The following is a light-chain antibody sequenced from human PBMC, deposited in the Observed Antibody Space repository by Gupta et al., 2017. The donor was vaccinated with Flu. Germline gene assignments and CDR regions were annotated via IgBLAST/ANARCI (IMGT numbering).Light chain of an antibody. CDR2: QVS. J-gene: IGKJ1*01. CDR3: MQGSRWPWA. CDR1: QSRVDSDGNTY. V-gene: IGKV2-30*01. Sequence: VTLGKPASISYRASQSRVDSDGNTYLHWFQQTPGQSPRRLIYQVSHRESGVPDRFSGSGSGTDFTLKISRVEAEDVGVYYCMQGSRWPWAFGQGTKVEIK.